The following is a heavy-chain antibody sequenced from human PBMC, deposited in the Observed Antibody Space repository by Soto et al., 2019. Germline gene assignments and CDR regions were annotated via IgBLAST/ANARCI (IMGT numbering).Heavy chain of an antibody. V-gene: IGHV3-13*01. D-gene: IGHD6-13*01. Sequence: SLRVSCAVSGGTCSNYDMHWVRQDTGKGLEWDSAIGTAGDTYYPGSVKGRFTISRENAKNSLYLQMNSLRAGDTAVYYCARANAGLYYFAYWGQGTLVTVS. CDR1: GGTCSNYD. J-gene: IGHJ4*02. CDR2: IGTAGDT. CDR3: ARANAGLYYFAY.